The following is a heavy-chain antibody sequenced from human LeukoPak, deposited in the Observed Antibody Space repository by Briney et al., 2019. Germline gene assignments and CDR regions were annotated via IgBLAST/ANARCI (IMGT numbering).Heavy chain of an antibody. D-gene: IGHD3-9*01. V-gene: IGHV3-33*01. J-gene: IGHJ4*02. CDR1: GFTFSSYG. CDR3: ARDPTASRYDILTGYYNAPSFDY. CDR2: IWYDGSNK. Sequence: PGGSLRLSCAASGFTFSSYGMHWVRQAPGKGLEWVAVIWYDGSNKYYADSVKGRFTISRDNSKNTLYLQMNSLRAEDTAVYYCARDPTASRYDILTGYYNAPSFDYWGQGTLVTVSS.